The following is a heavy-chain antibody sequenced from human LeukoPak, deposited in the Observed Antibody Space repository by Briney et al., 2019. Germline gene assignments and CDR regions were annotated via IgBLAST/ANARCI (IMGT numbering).Heavy chain of an antibody. J-gene: IGHJ4*02. Sequence: GGSLRLSCTASGFTFSRYSMNWVRQAPGKGLEWVSYISSSSSTIHYADSVKGRFTISRDNAKNSLYLRLNSLRVEDTAVYYCARIQSSGWYEVDSWGQGILVTVSS. CDR3: ARIQSSGWYEVDS. CDR2: ISSSSSTI. D-gene: IGHD6-19*01. CDR1: GFTFSRYS. V-gene: IGHV3-48*04.